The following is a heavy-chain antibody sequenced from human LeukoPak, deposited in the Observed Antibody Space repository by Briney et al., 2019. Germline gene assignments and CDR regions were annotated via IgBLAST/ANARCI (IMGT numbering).Heavy chain of an antibody. D-gene: IGHD5-12*01. CDR3: ARGAPTTRIGAGRFDY. CDR1: GYSLTNYF. J-gene: IGHJ4*02. CDR2: INPSGGST. Sequence: GASVKVSCKAFGYSLTNYFVYWVRPGPGQGLGWMGEINPSGGSTSYAQKFQGRITVTRDTYTNTVYMDLSSLRSEGTATYYCARGAPTTRIGAGRFDYWGQGSLLTVAS. V-gene: IGHV1-46*01.